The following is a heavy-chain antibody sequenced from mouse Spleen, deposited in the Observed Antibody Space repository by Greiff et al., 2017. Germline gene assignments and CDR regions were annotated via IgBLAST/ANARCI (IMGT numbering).Heavy chain of an antibody. V-gene: IGHV2-2*01. J-gene: IGHJ1*03. CDR1: GFSLTSYG. D-gene: IGHD1-1*01. Sequence: VQLVESGPGLVQPSQSLSITCTVSGFSLTSYGVHWVRQSPGKGLEWLGVIWSGGSTDYNAAFISRLSISKDNSKSQVFFKMNSLQADDTAIYYCVRTRITTVVAPGVWGTGTTVTVSS. CDR3: VRTRITTVVAPGV. CDR2: IWSGGST.